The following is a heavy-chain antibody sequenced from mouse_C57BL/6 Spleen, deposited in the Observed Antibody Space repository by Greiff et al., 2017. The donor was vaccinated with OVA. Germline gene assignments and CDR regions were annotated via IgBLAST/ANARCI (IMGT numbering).Heavy chain of an antibody. Sequence: VQLQQPGAELVRPGSSVKLSCKASGYTFTSYWMHWVKQRPIQGLEWIGNIDPSDSETHYNQKFKDKATLTVDKSSSTAYMQLSSLTSEDSAVYYCARRTTVVAPGYFDVWGTGTTVTVSS. CDR2: IDPSDSET. V-gene: IGHV1-52*01. CDR3: ARRTTVVAPGYFDV. CDR1: GYTFTSYW. D-gene: IGHD1-1*01. J-gene: IGHJ1*03.